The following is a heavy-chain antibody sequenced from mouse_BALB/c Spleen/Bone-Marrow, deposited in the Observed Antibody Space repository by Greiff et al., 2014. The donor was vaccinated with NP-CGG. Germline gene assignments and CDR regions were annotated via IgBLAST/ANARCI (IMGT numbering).Heavy chain of an antibody. CDR2: IWADGST. CDR3: ARITMATGAMDY. CDR1: GFSLTSYG. Sequence: VQLQESGPGLVAPSQSLSISCTVSGFSLTSYGVHWVRQPPGKGLEWLGVIWADGSTNYNSALMSRLSISKDNSKSQVFLKMNSLQTDDTAMYYCARITMATGAMDYWGQGTSVTVSS. D-gene: IGHD1-2*01. J-gene: IGHJ4*01. V-gene: IGHV2-9*02.